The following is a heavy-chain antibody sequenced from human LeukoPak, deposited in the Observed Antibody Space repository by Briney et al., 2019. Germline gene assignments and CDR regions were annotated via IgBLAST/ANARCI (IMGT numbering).Heavy chain of an antibody. CDR3: ARSGGGSNFDY. CDR1: GFTFSSYS. Sequence: GSLILSCAASGFTFSSYSMNWVRPAPGKGLEWVSSISSSSSYIYYADSVKGRFTISRDNAKNSLYLQMNSLRAEDTAVYYCARSGGGSNFDYWGQGTLVTVSS. J-gene: IGHJ4*02. V-gene: IGHV3-21*01. CDR2: ISSSSSYI. D-gene: IGHD2-15*01.